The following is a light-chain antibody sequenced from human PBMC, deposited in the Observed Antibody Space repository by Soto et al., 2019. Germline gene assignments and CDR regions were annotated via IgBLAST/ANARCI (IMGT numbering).Light chain of an antibody. CDR1: QIVSSNY. CDR3: QHYSGSVLT. CDR2: GAS. Sequence: VLTQSPGTLSSYPGESVTLSCRASQIVSSNYLAWYQQKSGQAPRLLIFGASNRATGIPDRFSGSGSGIDVTLTISGLEPEDCAVYYCQHYSGSVLTVGGVTKVDI. V-gene: IGKV3-20*01. J-gene: IGKJ4*01.